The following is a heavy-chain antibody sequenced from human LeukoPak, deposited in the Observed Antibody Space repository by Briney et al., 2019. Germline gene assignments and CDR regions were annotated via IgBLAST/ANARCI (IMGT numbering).Heavy chain of an antibody. CDR1: GFTFDDYA. J-gene: IGHJ4*02. CDR2: ISWNSGSI. Sequence: GGSLRPSCAASGFTFDDYAMHWVRQAPGKGLEWVSGISWNSGSIGYADSVKGRFTISRDNSKSTLYLQMNSLRDDDSAAYFCARVYLERLTAGYFDHWGQGTQVTVSP. CDR3: ARVYLERLTAGYFDH. D-gene: IGHD2-8*01. V-gene: IGHV3-9*01.